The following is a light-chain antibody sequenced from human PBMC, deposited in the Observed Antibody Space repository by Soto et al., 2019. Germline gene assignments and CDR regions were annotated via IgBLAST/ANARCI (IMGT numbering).Light chain of an antibody. J-gene: IGLJ2*01. CDR3: QACDSSTANVV. V-gene: IGLV3-1*01. CDR1: KLGDKY. Sequence: SYELTQPPSVSVSPGQTANITCSGDKLGDKYACWYQQRPGQSPVLVIYQHSKRPSGIPERFSGSNSGNTATLTISGTQAMDEADYYCQACDSSTANVVFGGGTQLTVL. CDR2: QHS.